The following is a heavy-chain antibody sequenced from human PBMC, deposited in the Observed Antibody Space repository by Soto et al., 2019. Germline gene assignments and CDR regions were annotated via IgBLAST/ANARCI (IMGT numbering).Heavy chain of an antibody. J-gene: IGHJ4*02. V-gene: IGHV3-23*01. CDR3: AKEIGRGAGSSPDFDH. CDR1: GFTFSSHA. Sequence: GGSLRLSCAASGFTFSSHAMSWVRQAPGKGLEWVAAISGDGGFTICLDSVKGRFTVSRDNSKNTLYLQMDSLRAEDTAVYYCAKEIGRGAGSSPDFDHWGQGTLVTVSS. D-gene: IGHD3-10*01. CDR2: ISGDGGFT.